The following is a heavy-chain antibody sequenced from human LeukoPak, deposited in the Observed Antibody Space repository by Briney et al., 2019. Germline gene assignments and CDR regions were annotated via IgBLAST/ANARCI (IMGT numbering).Heavy chain of an antibody. CDR2: ISSSSSTI. CDR1: GFSFSSHS. J-gene: IGHJ3*02. Sequence: GGSLRLSCADSGFSFSSHSMNWVRQAPGKGLEWVSYISSSSSTIYYADSVKGRFTISRDNAKNSLYLQINSLRDEDTAVYNCARPGRADAFDIWGQGTMVTVSS. V-gene: IGHV3-48*02. CDR3: ARPGRADAFDI.